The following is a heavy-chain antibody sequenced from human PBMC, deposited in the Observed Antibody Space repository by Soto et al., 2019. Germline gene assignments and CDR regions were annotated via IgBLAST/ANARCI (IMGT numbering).Heavy chain of an antibody. CDR3: ARVNFYDSGTSYNPDYYYGMDV. J-gene: IGHJ6*02. D-gene: IGHD3-10*01. CDR1: GLTVSNNY. V-gene: IGHV3-53*01. Sequence: PGGSLRLSCTASGLTVSNNYMGWVRQAPGKALQSVSLIYSGGATFYADSVKGRFTFSRDTSKNTLSLEMNSLRAEDTAVYFCARVNFYDSGTSYNPDYYYGMDVWGQGTTVTVSS. CDR2: IYSGGAT.